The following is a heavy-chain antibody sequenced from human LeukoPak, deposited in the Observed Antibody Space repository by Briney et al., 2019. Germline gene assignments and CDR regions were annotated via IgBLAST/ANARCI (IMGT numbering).Heavy chain of an antibody. D-gene: IGHD2-21*02. Sequence: SETLSLTCAVYGGSFSGYYWSWIRQPPGKGLEWIGEINHSGSTNYNPSLKSRVTMSVDTSKNQFSLKLSSVTAADTAVYYCARLGGDYGSGDVWGKGTTVTISS. J-gene: IGHJ6*04. CDR2: INHSGST. CDR3: ARLGGDYGSGDV. CDR1: GGSFSGYY. V-gene: IGHV4-34*01.